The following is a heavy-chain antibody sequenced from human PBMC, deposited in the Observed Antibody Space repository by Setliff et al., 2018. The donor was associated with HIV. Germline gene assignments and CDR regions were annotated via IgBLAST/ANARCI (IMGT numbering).Heavy chain of an antibody. V-gene: IGHV4-39*07. CDR2: IYYSGIT. Sequence: PSETLSLTCTVSGGSMSSSGPGYYWGWIRQPPGKGLEWIGSIYYSGITYYNPSLKSRATISVDMSKNQFSLKLSSVTAADTAVYYCARDLGPYGGKAALSAAFDVWGQGTMVTVSS. J-gene: IGHJ3*01. CDR3: ARDLGPYGGKAALSAAFDV. D-gene: IGHD1-26*01. CDR1: GGSMSSSGPGYY.